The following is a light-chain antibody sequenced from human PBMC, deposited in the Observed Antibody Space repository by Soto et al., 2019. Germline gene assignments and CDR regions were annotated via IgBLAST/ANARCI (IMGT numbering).Light chain of an antibody. CDR2: ASS. J-gene: IGKJ5*01. CDR3: QLYGISPH. V-gene: IGKV3D-15*01. Sequence: DIVITRSPASRSVSRWGGSSLSCRASQSVSSNLAWYQQKPGQAPRLLIYASSNRATGIPDRFSGSASGTDLTLPINRLEPEDFAVYYCQLYGISPHFGQGTRLEIK. CDR1: QSVSSN.